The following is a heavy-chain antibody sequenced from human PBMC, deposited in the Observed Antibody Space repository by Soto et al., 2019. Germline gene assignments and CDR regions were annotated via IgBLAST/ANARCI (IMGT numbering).Heavy chain of an antibody. CDR3: AKADSSGYKYYYGMDV. Sequence: GGSLRLSCAASGFTFSSYAMSWVRQAPGKGLEWVSGVSGSGDYTNYADSVKGRFTISRDNSKNTLYLQINSLRAEDTAVYYCAKADSSGYKYYYGMDVWGQGTTVTVSS. CDR2: VSGSGDYT. D-gene: IGHD3-22*01. CDR1: GFTFSSYA. V-gene: IGHV3-23*01. J-gene: IGHJ6*02.